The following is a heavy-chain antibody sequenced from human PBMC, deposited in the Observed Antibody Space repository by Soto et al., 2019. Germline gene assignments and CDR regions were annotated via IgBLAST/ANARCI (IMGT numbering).Heavy chain of an antibody. CDR2: LSNDGSSK. D-gene: IGHD6-13*01. Sequence: QVQLVESGGGVVQPGRSLRLSCAASGFTFSSYGMHWVRQAPGKGLEWVAVLSNDGSSKYYADSVKGRFTISRDNSKNTLYLQMNSLRAEDTAVYYCAKGLDSSSWFAGLTDVGGQGTTVTVSS. J-gene: IGHJ6*02. V-gene: IGHV3-30*18. CDR3: AKGLDSSSWFAGLTDV. CDR1: GFTFSSYG.